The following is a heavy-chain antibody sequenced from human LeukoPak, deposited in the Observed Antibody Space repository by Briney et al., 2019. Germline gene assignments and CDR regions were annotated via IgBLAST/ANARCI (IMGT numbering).Heavy chain of an antibody. J-gene: IGHJ5*02. Sequence: GGSLRLSXAASGFTFSSYAMSWVRQAPGRGLEWVSGISGSGVSTQYADSVKGRFTISRDNSKNTLYLQMNSLRVEDTAVYYCAKGGSQSSAMEVAGLNWFDPWGQGTLVTVSS. CDR2: ISGSGVST. CDR3: AKGGSQSSAMEVAGLNWFDP. D-gene: IGHD6-19*01. CDR1: GFTFSSYA. V-gene: IGHV3-23*01.